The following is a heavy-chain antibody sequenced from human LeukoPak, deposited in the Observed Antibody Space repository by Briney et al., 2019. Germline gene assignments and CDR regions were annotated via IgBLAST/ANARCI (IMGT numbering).Heavy chain of an antibody. D-gene: IGHD1-26*01. CDR3: ARGWELTAADYYYMDV. V-gene: IGHV3-74*01. J-gene: IGHJ6*03. CDR1: GFTFSSYW. CDR2: INSGGSST. Sequence: PGGSLRLSCAASGFTFSSYWMHWVRQAPGEGLVWVSRINSGGSSTNYADSVKGRFTISRDNAKDALYLQMNSLRAEDTAVYYCARGWELTAADYYYMDVWGKGTTVTVSS.